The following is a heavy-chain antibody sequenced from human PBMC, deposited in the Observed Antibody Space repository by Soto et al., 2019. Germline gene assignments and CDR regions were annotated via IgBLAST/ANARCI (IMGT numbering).Heavy chain of an antibody. CDR2: LSYTWSS. D-gene: IGHD2-2*01. V-gene: IGHV4-31*03. CDR3: ATVGEYCSNTSCHHYYSYGLDV. CDR1: GGSISSGGYY. Sequence: PSETLSLTCTVSGGSISSGGYYLSWIRQDPGKGLEWIGYLSYTWSSYYNPSLTSRVTLSVETSKKQFSLKVRSVTAADTAVYYGATVGEYCSNTSCHHYYSYGLDVGGEGTTVTVSS. J-gene: IGHJ6*02.